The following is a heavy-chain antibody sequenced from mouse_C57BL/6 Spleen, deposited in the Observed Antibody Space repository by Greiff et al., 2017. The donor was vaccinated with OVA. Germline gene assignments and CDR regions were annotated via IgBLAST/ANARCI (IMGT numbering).Heavy chain of an antibody. V-gene: IGHV1-75*01. D-gene: IGHD4-1*01. CDR3: ASNNWDDWYFDV. CDR1: GYTFTDYY. J-gene: IGHJ1*03. CDR2: IFPGSGST. Sequence: VKLQESGPELVKPGASVKISCKASGYTFTDYYINWVKQRPGQGLEWIGWIFPGSGSTYYNEKFKGKATLTVDKSSSTAYMLLSSLTSEDSAVYVCASNNWDDWYFDVWGTGTTVTVSS.